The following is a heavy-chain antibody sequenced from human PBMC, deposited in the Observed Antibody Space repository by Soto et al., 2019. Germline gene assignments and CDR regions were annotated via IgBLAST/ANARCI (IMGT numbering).Heavy chain of an antibody. CDR3: ARARWYDAFDV. CDR1: VFFISSGNY. V-gene: IGHV4-38-2*01. D-gene: IGHD2-15*01. CDR2: IFHGGNT. J-gene: IGHJ3*01. Sequence: PSESLSLTCAASVFFISSGNYWGCIRKPPGKGLEWIGSIFHGGNTYYNPSLKSRVTISVDMSKNQFSLKLNSVTAADTAVYYCARARWYDAFDVWGQGTVVTVSS.